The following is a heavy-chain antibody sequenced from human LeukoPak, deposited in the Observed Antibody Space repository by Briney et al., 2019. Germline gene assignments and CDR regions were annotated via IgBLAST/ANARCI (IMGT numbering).Heavy chain of an antibody. V-gene: IGHV4-4*02. D-gene: IGHD2-8*01. J-gene: IGHJ5*02. CDR3: ARLNSVLIGGFDP. CDR2: VHHTGRT. CDR1: GGSISDSFEHY. Sequence: SETLSLTCVVSGGSISDSFEHYWSWVRQPPGKGFEWIAEVHHTGRTIYSPSFARRVTISADTSKNQVSLKLTSVTAADTAVYYCARLNSVLIGGFDPWGQGTLVTVSS.